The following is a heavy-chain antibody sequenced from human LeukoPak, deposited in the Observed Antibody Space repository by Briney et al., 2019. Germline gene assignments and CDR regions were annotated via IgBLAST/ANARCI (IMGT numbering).Heavy chain of an antibody. V-gene: IGHV3-23*01. J-gene: IGHJ4*02. CDR1: GFTFTNYA. CDR2: ISTSGGST. Sequence: PGGSPRLSCAASGFTFTNYAMSWVRQAPGKGLEWVSSISTSGGSTYYADSVKGRFAISRDDSKNSLYLQMNSLRAEDTAVYYCAKVRTGHYFDYWGQGTLVTVSS. D-gene: IGHD1-1*01. CDR3: AKVRTGHYFDY.